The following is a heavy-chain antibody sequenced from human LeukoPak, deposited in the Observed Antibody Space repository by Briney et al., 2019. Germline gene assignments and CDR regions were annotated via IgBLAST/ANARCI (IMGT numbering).Heavy chain of an antibody. CDR3: ARDATWYFDL. CDR1: GYSISSGYY. J-gene: IGHJ2*01. CDR2: IYHSGST. Sequence: PSETLSLTCTVSGYSISSGYYWGWIRQPPGKGLEWIGSIYHSGSTYYNPSLKSRVTISVDTSKNQFSLKLSSVTAADTAVYYCARDATWYFDLWGRGTLVTVSS. V-gene: IGHV4-38-2*02.